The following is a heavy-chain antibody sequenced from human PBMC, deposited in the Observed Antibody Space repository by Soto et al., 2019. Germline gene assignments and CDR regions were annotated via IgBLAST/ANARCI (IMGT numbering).Heavy chain of an antibody. CDR1: GYTFTGYY. D-gene: IGHD3-16*01. Sequence: QVQLVQSGAEVKKHGASVKVSCKASGYTFTGYYMHWVRQARGQGLEWMGWINPNSGGTNYAQKFQGWVTMTRDTSISTAYMELSRLRSDDTAVYYCARDRSGGVTAYGMDVWGQGTTVTVSS. J-gene: IGHJ6*02. V-gene: IGHV1-2*04. CDR3: ARDRSGGVTAYGMDV. CDR2: INPNSGGT.